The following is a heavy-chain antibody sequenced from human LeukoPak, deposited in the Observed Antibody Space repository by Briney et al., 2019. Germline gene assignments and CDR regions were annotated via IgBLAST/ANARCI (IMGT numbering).Heavy chain of an antibody. CDR3: ARDRGAGQYFDY. CDR2: IWYDGSNK. V-gene: IGHV3-33*08. J-gene: IGHJ4*02. Sequence: GGSLRLSCAASGFTFRNHGMHWVRQAPGKGLEWVAVIWYDGSNKYYAGSVKGRFTISRDNSKNTLYLEMNSLRAEDTAVYFCARDRGAGQYFDYWGQGTLVTVSS. CDR1: GFTFRNHG. D-gene: IGHD6-19*01.